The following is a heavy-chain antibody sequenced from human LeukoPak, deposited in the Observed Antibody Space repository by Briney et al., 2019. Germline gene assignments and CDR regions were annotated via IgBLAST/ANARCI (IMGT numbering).Heavy chain of an antibody. CDR3: ARASYYDSSGPNWFDP. CDR2: IIPIFGTA. CDR1: GGTFSSYA. J-gene: IGHJ5*02. V-gene: IGHV1-69*05. D-gene: IGHD3-22*01. Sequence: SVKVSCKASGGTFSSYAISWVRQAPGQGLGWMGGIIPIFGTANYAQKFQGRVTITTDESTSTAYMELSSLRSEDTAVYYCARASYYDSSGPNWFDPGGQGTLVTVSS.